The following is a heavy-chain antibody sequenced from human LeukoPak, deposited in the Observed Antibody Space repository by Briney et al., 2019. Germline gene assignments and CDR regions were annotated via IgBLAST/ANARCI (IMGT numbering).Heavy chain of an antibody. CDR1: GGSISSSSYY. CDR3: ARLRSGGHAFDI. V-gene: IGHV4-39*01. Sequence: SETLSLTCTVSGGSISSSSYYWGWIRQPPGKGLEWIGSICYSGSTYYNPSLKSRVTISVDTSKNQFSLKLSSVTAADTAVYYCARLRSGGHAFDIWGQGTMVTVSS. J-gene: IGHJ3*02. CDR2: ICYSGST.